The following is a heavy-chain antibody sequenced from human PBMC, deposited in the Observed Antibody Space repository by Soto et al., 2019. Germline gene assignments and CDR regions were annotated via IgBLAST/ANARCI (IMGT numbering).Heavy chain of an antibody. CDR1: GDSVSSNSAA. J-gene: IGHJ5*02. D-gene: IGHD2-21*02. V-gene: IGHV6-1*01. Sequence: PSQTLSLTCAISGDSVSSNSAAWNWIRQSPSRGLEWLGRTYYRSKWYNEYALSVNSRITINPDPSKNQFSLQLDSVTPEDTAVYYCTRDAGEVVTATSGWFDPWGQGTLVTVYS. CDR2: TYYRSKWYN. CDR3: TRDAGEVVTATSGWFDP.